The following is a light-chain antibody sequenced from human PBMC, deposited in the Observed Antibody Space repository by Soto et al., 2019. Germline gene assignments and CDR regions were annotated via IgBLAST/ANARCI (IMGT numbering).Light chain of an antibody. CDR3: QQYGSSPPYT. CDR2: GSS. J-gene: IGKJ2*01. Sequence: EVVLTQSPGTLSLSPVERATLSCRASENVSNNYLAWYQQKPGQAPRLLIFGSSDRAAGIPDRFSGSGSGQDFTLTISRLEPEDFAVYYCQQYGSSPPYTFGQGTKLEIK. CDR1: ENVSNNY. V-gene: IGKV3-20*01.